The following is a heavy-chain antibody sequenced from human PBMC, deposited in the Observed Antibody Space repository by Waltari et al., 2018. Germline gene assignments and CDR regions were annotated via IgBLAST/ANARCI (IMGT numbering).Heavy chain of an antibody. CDR3: ARDEARYYDIMTGGGYYGLDV. CDR1: GGSISSGSVY. V-gene: IGHV4-61*02. J-gene: IGHJ6*02. Sequence: QVQLQESGPGLVRPSKTLSLTCTVSGGSISSGSVYWTWYRQPAGKGLEWVGHIFTSGSTKYNPSLKSRVSVSLDTSENQFSLRLSSVTAADTAVYYCARDEARYYDIMTGGGYYGLDVWGQGTTVTVSS. CDR2: IFTSGST. D-gene: IGHD3-9*01.